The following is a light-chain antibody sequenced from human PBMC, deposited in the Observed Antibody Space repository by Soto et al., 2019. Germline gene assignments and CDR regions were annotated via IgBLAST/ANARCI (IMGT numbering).Light chain of an antibody. J-gene: IGKJ5*01. CDR2: DAS. V-gene: IGKV3-11*01. Sequence: EIVLTQSPATLSLSPGERATLSCRASQSVSSYLAWYQQKPGQAPRLLIYDASKRATGIPARFSGGGSGTDFTLTISSLEPEDFAVYYCQQRSNWLITFGQGTRLEIK. CDR1: QSVSSY. CDR3: QQRSNWLIT.